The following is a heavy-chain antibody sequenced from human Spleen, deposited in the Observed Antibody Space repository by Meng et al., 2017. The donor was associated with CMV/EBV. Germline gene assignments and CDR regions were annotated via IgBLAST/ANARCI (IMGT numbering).Heavy chain of an antibody. CDR3: ARERDYSNYGNFDY. CDR1: GFIFTDYT. D-gene: IGHD4-11*01. CDR2: VSGLGTII. J-gene: IGHJ4*02. V-gene: IGHV3-21*01. Sequence: GESLKISCAASGFIFTDYTVNWVRQAPGKGLEWLSSVSGLGTIIYYTDSVKGRFTISRDNAKNSLYLQMNSLRAEDTAVYYCARERDYSNYGNFDYWGQGTLVTVSS.